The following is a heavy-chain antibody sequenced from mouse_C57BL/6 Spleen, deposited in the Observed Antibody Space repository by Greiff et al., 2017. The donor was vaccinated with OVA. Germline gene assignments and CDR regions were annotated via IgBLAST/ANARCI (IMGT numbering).Heavy chain of an antibody. Sequence: EVQLQQSGPELVKPGASVKIPCKASGYTFTDYNMDWVKQSHGKSLEWIGDINPNNGGTIYNQKFKGKATLTVAKSSSTAYMELRSLTSEDTAVYYCARSPNWYYFDYWGQGTTLTVSS. J-gene: IGHJ2*01. V-gene: IGHV1-18*01. CDR3: ARSPNWYYFDY. CDR1: GYTFTDYN. D-gene: IGHD4-1*01. CDR2: INPNNGGT.